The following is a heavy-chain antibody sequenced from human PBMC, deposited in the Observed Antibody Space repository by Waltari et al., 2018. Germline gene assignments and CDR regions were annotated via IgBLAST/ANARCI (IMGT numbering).Heavy chain of an antibody. CDR3: ARNMGPDGPNWFDL. CDR2: MSGTIGRP. J-gene: IGHJ5*02. V-gene: IGHV3-23*01. CDR1: GFKLTSQT. Sequence: EVQLLESGGGLVQPGGSLRLACAVSGFKLTSQTMSWVRQAPGKGLEDVSTMSGTIGRPYYADSVKGRFTISRDISNNTLYFQMNSLRADDTAVYYCARNMGPDGPNWFDLWGQGTLVTVSS. D-gene: IGHD1-26*01.